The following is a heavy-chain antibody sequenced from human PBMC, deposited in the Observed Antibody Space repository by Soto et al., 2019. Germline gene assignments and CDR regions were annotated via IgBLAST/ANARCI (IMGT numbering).Heavy chain of an antibody. CDR3: ARSDYGDYAAFDY. Sequence: VQLVQSGADVKKPGSSVKVSCTTSGGTFSSYTISWVRQAPGQGLEWMGRIIPVVDVANYAQIFQGRVTISADRSTNTVYMEVSSLRSEDTAVYYCARSDYGDYAAFDYWGQGTLVTVSS. V-gene: IGHV1-69*02. CDR2: IIPVVDVA. J-gene: IGHJ4*02. CDR1: GGTFSSYT. D-gene: IGHD4-17*01.